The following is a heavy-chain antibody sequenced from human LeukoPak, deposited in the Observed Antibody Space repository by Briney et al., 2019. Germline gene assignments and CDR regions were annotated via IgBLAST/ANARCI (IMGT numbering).Heavy chain of an antibody. CDR2: IWNDGSDK. Sequence: AGGSLRLSCAASKFTFSHYAMHWVRQAPGKGLEWVAVIWNDGSDKYYADSVKGRFTVSRDNSRNILYPQMDSLRAEDTGVYYCAKDAQRGFDYSNSLQHWGPGTLVTVSS. CDR1: KFTFSHYA. J-gene: IGHJ1*01. CDR3: AKDAQRGFDYSNSLQH. D-gene: IGHD4-11*01. V-gene: IGHV3-33*06.